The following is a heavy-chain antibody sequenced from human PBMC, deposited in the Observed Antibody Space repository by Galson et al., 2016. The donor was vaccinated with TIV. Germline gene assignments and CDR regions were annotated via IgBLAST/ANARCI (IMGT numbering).Heavy chain of an antibody. CDR2: IYESGTT. CDR1: GYSFKSGYF. D-gene: IGHD4-17*01. V-gene: IGHV4-38-2*02. Sequence: TLSITCPVSGYSFKSGYFWGWIRQPPGKGLQWLGSIYESGTTYSHPSLKSRLTMSVDTSKNQFSLKLSSVTAADTAVYYCMREGSTVTMHHYFGMDVWGQGTSVTVSS. CDR3: MREGSTVTMHHYFGMDV. J-gene: IGHJ6*02.